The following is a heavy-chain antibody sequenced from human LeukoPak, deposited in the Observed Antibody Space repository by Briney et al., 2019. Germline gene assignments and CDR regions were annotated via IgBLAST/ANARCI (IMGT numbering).Heavy chain of an antibody. J-gene: IGHJ6*03. D-gene: IGHD3-3*01. Sequence: SQTLSLTCTVSGGSISSGSYYWSWIRQPAGKGLEWIGRIYTSGSTNYNPSLKSRVTISVDTSKNQFSLKLSSVTAADTAVYYCARDNTIFGVVTPRPHYYYYYYMDVWGKGTTVTVSS. CDR3: ARDNTIFGVVTPRPHYYYYYYMDV. V-gene: IGHV4-61*02. CDR2: IYTSGST. CDR1: GGSISSGSYY.